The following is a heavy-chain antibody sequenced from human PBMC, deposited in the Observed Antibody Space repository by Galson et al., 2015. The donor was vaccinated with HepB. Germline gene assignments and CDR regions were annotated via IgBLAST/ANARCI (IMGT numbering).Heavy chain of an antibody. V-gene: IGHV1-69*13. D-gene: IGHD2-15*01. CDR2: IIPIFGTA. CDR1: GGTFSSYA. J-gene: IGHJ4*02. CDR3: ARSRYCSGGSCYSDFGTWDY. Sequence: SVKVSCKASGGTFSSYAISWVRQAPGQGLEWMGGIIPIFGTANYAQKSQGRVTITADESTSTAYMELSSLRSEDTAVYYCARSRYCSGGSCYSDFGTWDYWGQGTLVTVSS.